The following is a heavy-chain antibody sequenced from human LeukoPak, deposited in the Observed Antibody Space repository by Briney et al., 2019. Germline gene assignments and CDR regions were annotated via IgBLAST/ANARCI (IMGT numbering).Heavy chain of an antibody. CDR2: ISSSSSTI. D-gene: IGHD3-3*02. CDR3: ARDPPHFWSGYYQGVDY. J-gene: IGHJ4*02. V-gene: IGHV3-48*01. CDR1: GFTFSSYS. Sequence: PGGSLRLSCAASGFTFSSYSMNWVRQAPGKGLEWVSYISSSSSTIYYADSVKGRFTISRDNAKNSLYLQMNSLRAEDTAVYYCARDPPHFWSGYYQGVDYWGQGTLVTVSS.